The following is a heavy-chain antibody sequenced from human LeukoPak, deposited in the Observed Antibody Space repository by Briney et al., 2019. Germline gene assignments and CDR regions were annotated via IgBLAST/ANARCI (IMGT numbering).Heavy chain of an antibody. V-gene: IGHV1-69*13. CDR2: IIPIFGTA. J-gene: IGHJ6*03. CDR1: GGTFSSYA. D-gene: IGHD3-22*01. Sequence: ASVKVSCKASGGTFSSYAISWVRQAPGQGLEWMGGIIPIFGTANYAQKFQGRVTITADESTSTAYMELSSLRSEDTAVYYCARAPLYYYDSSHAGYYMDVWGKGTTVTVSS. CDR3: ARAPLYYYDSSHAGYYMDV.